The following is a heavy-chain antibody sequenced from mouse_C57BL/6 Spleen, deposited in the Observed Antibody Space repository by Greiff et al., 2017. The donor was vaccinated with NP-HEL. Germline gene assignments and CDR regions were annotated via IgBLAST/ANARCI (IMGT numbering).Heavy chain of an antibody. CDR2: IDPENGDT. V-gene: IGHV14-4*01. J-gene: IGHJ4*01. CDR1: GFNIKDDY. D-gene: IGHD2-1*01. Sequence: EVKLMESGAELVRPGASVKLSCTASGFNIKDDYMHWVKQRPEQGLEWIGWIDPENGDTEYASKFQGKATITADTSSNTAYLQLSSLTSEDTAVYYCTTNYYGTPYAMDYWGQGTSVTVSS. CDR3: TTNYYGTPYAMDY.